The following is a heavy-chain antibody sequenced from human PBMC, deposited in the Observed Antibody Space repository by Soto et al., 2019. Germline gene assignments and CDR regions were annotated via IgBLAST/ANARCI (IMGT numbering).Heavy chain of an antibody. J-gene: IGHJ4*02. CDR3: ARDHSGFVGHGY. CDR1: GYTFSSYG. V-gene: IGHV1-18*01. Sequence: QVPLVQSGAEVKKPGASVKVSCKASGYTFSSYGISWVRQAPGQGLEWLGWISAYNGNTNYAQRPQGRVTMTTDTSTSTADTDLRSLRSVDTAMYSCARDHSGFVGHGYWGQGTLVTVSS. D-gene: IGHD1-26*01. CDR2: ISAYNGNT.